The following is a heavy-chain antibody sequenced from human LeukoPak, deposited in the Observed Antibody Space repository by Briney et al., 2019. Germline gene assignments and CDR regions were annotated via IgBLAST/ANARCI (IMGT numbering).Heavy chain of an antibody. D-gene: IGHD2-2*01. V-gene: IGHV1-2*02. CDR1: GYTFTGYY. J-gene: IGHJ4*02. Sequence: ASVKVSCKASGYTFTGYYMHWVRQAPGQGLEWMGWINPNSGGTNYAQKFQGRVTMTRDTSISTAYMELSRLRSDDTAVYYRARDSSSTSCYLDYWGQGTLVTVSS. CDR2: INPNSGGT. CDR3: ARDSSSTSCYLDY.